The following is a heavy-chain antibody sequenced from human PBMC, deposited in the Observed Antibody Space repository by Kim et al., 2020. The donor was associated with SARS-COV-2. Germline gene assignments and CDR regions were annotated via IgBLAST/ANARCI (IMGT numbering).Heavy chain of an antibody. V-gene: IGHV3-33*05. CDR3: IRMEIDY. J-gene: IGHJ4*02. Sequence: GGSLRLSCAASGFTFSSYGMHWVRQAPGKGLEWVAVISYDGSNKYYADSVKGRFTISRDNSKNTLYLQMNSLRAEDTAVYYAIRMEIDYWGQGTLVTVSS. CDR2: ISYDGSNK. CDR1: GFTFSSYG. D-gene: IGHD2-8*01.